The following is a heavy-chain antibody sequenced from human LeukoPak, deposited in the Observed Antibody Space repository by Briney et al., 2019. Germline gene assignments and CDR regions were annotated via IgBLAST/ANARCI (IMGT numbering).Heavy chain of an antibody. CDR3: AKRPPGSGLDY. V-gene: IGHV3-30*02. D-gene: IGHD3-10*01. CDR2: IRYDGTNK. CDR1: GFTFSSYA. Sequence: PGGSLRLSCAASGFTFSSYAMHWVRQAPGKGLEWMAFIRYDGTNKNYADSVQGRFTISRDNSKNTLYLQMTSLRVHDTALYYCAKRPPGSGLDYWGQGTLVTVSS. J-gene: IGHJ4*02.